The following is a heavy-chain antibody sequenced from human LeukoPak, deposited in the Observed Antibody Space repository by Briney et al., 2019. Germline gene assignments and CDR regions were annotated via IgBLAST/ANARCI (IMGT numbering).Heavy chain of an antibody. CDR2: IYYSGST. V-gene: IGHV4-31*03. Sequence: PSETLSLTCTVSGGSISSGGYYWSWIRQHPGKGLEWIGYIYYSGSTYYNPSLKSRVTISVDTSKNQFSLKLSSVTAADTAVYYCAREWIDSGYDFDAFDIWGQGTMVTVSS. J-gene: IGHJ3*02. CDR1: GGSISSGGYY. CDR3: AREWIDSGYDFDAFDI. D-gene: IGHD5-12*01.